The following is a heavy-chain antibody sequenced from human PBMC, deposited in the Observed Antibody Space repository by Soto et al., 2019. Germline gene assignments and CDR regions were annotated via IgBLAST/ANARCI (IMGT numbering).Heavy chain of an antibody. Sequence: QVQLLQSGGEVKKPGASVKVSCNSSDHTFTYYGINWVRRALGQGLEWMGWISGYNGNTKYAQKFQDRVTMSADTSTRTAYMEMRSLTSDDTAVYFCAVTGGYYFGLDVWCQGTTVTVSS. D-gene: IGHD2-8*02. CDR3: AVTGGYYFGLDV. V-gene: IGHV1-18*01. CDR1: DHTFTYYG. CDR2: ISGYNGNT. J-gene: IGHJ6*02.